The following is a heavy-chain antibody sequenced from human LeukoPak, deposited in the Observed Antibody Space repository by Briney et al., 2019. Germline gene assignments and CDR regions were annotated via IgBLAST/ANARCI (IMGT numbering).Heavy chain of an antibody. J-gene: IGHJ4*02. D-gene: IGHD5-12*01. CDR3: ASGYDVWGSFDY. Sequence: QPGRSLRLSCAASGFTFSSYGMHWVRQSPGKGLDWVAVISFDGSREYYTDSVKGRFIISRDDSKNTFFLQMSNLRAEDTAVYFCASGYDVWGSFDYWGQGTLVTVSS. CDR2: ISFDGSRE. V-gene: IGHV3-30*03. CDR1: GFTFSSYG.